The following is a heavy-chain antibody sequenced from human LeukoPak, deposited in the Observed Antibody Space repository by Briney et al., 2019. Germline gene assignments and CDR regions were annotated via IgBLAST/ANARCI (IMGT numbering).Heavy chain of an antibody. V-gene: IGHV3-7*01. CDR2: IRVDGSTE. J-gene: IGHJ3*02. D-gene: IGHD1-26*01. Sequence: RGSLRLSCAASGFTFSSYAMTWVRQAPGKGLEWVATIRVDGSTEYPVDSMKGRFTISRDNAKNSLHLQMNSLRAEDTAVYYCATYSGPDKWDASDMWGQGTLVTVSS. CDR1: GFTFSSYA. CDR3: ATYSGPDKWDASDM.